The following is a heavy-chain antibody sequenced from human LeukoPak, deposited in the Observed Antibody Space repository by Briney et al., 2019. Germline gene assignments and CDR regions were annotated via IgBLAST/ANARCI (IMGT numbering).Heavy chain of an antibody. CDR3: AKDTPDSSAYYLEN. CDR2: IRYDGSNN. V-gene: IGHV3-30*02. Sequence: GGSLRLSCAASGFTFSSNGMHWVRQAPGKGLEWVAFIRYDGSNNYYADSVKGRFTISRDNSKNTLYLQMNSLRAEDTAVYYCAKDTPDSSAYYLENWGQGTLVTVSS. J-gene: IGHJ4*02. D-gene: IGHD3-22*01. CDR1: GFTFSSNG.